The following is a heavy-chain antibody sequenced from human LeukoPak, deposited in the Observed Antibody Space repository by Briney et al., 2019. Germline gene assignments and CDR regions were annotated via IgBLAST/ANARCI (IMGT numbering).Heavy chain of an antibody. V-gene: IGHV3-15*05. Sequence: GGSLRLSCAASGFTFTNAWMSWVRQAPGKGLEWLGRIKSKAAGGTTDYAAPVKGRFTISRDDPKNTLYLQMNSLRAEDTAVYYCARDIYGYFDLWGRGTLVTVSS. CDR1: GFTFTNAW. CDR2: IKSKAAGGTT. CDR3: ARDIYGYFDL. D-gene: IGHD3-16*01. J-gene: IGHJ2*01.